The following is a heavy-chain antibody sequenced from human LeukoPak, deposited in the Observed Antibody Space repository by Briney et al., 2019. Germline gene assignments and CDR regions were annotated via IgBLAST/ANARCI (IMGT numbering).Heavy chain of an antibody. CDR3: ARVHRVVVPAAIQHYYYYMDV. Sequence: GGSLRLSCAASGFTFSSYAMHWVRQAPGKGLEWVAVISYDGSNKYYADSVKGRFTISRDNSKNKLYLQMSSLSAEDTAVYYCARVHRVVVPAAIQHYYYYMDVWGKGTTVTVSS. V-gene: IGHV3-30*15. J-gene: IGHJ6*03. D-gene: IGHD2-2*01. CDR1: GFTFSSYA. CDR2: ISYDGSNK.